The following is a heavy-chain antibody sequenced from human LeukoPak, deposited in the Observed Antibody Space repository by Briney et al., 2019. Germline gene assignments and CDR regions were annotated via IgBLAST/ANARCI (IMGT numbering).Heavy chain of an antibody. J-gene: IGHJ4*02. Sequence: GGSLRLSCAASGFTFSSYSMNWVRQAPGKGLEWVSSISSSSSYIYYADSVKGRFTISRDNSKNTVYLQMNSLRPEDAAVYLCASSSSGYLAYWGQGTLVTVSS. D-gene: IGHD2-2*01. CDR2: ISSSSSYI. CDR1: GFTFSSYS. V-gene: IGHV3-21*01. CDR3: ASSSSGYLAY.